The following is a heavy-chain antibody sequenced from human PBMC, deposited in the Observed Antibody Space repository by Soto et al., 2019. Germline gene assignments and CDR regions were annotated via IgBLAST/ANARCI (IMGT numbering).Heavy chain of an antibody. CDR3: ARLIYCSSVCCYGFAY. CDR1: GYTFTSYA. CDR2: ISAHNAHT. V-gene: IGHV1-18*01. Sequence: QVQLVQSGAEVKKPGASVKVSCKASGYTFTSYAITWVRQAPGQGLEWMGWISAHNAHTNYAQNLQGRVTMTTDTPTSTAYRELRSLRSDGTAVYYGARLIYCSSVCCYGFAYWGQGSPVTVSS. J-gene: IGHJ4*02. D-gene: IGHD2-2*01.